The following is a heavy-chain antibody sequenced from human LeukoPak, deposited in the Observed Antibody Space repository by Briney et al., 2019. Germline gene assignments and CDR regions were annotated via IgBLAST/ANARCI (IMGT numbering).Heavy chain of an antibody. D-gene: IGHD2-2*01. CDR2: ISYDERQE. CDR1: GFSFGTFA. J-gene: IGHJ5*02. CDR3: ARAYDTSWHNFDP. Sequence: PGGSLRLSCAASGFSFGTFAMHWVRQAPGKGLEWVAIISYDERQEYYADSVKGRFTISRDNSKNTLYLQMNSLRGEDTAVYYCARAYDTSWHNFDPWGQGTLVTVSS. V-gene: IGHV3-30*04.